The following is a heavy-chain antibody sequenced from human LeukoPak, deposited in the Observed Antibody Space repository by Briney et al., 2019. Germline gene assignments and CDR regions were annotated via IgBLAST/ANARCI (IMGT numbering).Heavy chain of an antibody. J-gene: IGHJ4*02. V-gene: IGHV1-18*01. CDR3: ARDTRVVPAAMHGY. Sequence: GASVTVSCKASGYTFTSNGISWVRQAPGQGPGWMGWISAYNGNRNYAQKLQGRVTMTTDTSTSTAYMELRSLRSDDTAVYYCARDTRVVPAAMHGYWGQGTLVTVSS. CDR1: GYTFTSNG. D-gene: IGHD2-2*01. CDR2: ISAYNGNR.